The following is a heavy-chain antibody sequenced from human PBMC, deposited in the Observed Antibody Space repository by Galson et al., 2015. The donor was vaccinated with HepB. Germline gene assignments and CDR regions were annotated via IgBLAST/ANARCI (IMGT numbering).Heavy chain of an antibody. CDR2: ISAYNGNT. J-gene: IGHJ6*03. Sequence: SVKVSCKASGYTFTSYGISWVRQAPGQGLEWMGWISAYNGNTNYAQKLQGRVTMTTDTSTSTAYMELRSLRSDDTAVYYCARMGGVMVQGFNYYYYYYMDVWGKGTTVTVSS. D-gene: IGHD3-10*01. CDR3: ARMGGVMVQGFNYYYYYYMDV. V-gene: IGHV1-18*01. CDR1: GYTFTSYG.